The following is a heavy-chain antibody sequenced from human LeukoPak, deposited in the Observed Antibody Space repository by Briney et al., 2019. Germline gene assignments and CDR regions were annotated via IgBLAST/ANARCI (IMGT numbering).Heavy chain of an antibody. Sequence: PSETLSLTCAVSGASITSSNWWSLVRQPPGKGLEWIGEIYHSGSTNYNPSLKSRVTISIDKSKNQFSLKLSPVTAADTAVYYCARVVGSAFDIWGQGTKVTVSS. CDR2: IYHSGST. CDR1: GASITSSNW. CDR3: ARVVGSAFDI. D-gene: IGHD2-2*01. J-gene: IGHJ3*02. V-gene: IGHV4-4*02.